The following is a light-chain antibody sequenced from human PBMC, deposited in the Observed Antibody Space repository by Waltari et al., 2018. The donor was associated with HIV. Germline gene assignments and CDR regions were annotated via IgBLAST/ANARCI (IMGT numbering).Light chain of an antibody. CDR2: DAF. CDR1: QSVGNNY. Sequence: PSQSVGNNYLAWYQQKPGQAPRLLVYDAFNRATGIPDRFSGSGSGTEFTLTISRLKPEDFAMYYCQQYRSSPGTFGQGTKVEIK. V-gene: IGKV3-20*01. CDR3: QQYRSSPGT. J-gene: IGKJ2*01.